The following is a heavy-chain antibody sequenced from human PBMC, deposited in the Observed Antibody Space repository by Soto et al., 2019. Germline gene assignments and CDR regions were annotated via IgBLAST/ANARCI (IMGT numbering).Heavy chain of an antibody. V-gene: IGHV5-51*01. CDR1: GYSFTSFW. D-gene: IGHD6-19*01. CDR3: ARYSSGWPYYFDY. CDR2: IYLSDSDT. J-gene: IGHJ4*02. Sequence: GESLKISCKGSGYSFTSFWIAWVRQMPGKGLEWMGIIYLSDSDTRYSPSFQGRVTISADKSISTAYLQWSSLKASDTAMYYCARYSSGWPYYFDYWGQGTLVTVSS.